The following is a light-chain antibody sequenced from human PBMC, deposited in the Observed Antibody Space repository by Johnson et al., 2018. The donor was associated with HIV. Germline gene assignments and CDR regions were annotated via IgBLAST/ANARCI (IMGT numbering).Light chain of an antibody. V-gene: IGLV1-51*02. CDR3: GTWDSSLNTGYV. Sequence: QSALTQPPSVSAAPGQKVTISCSGSSSNIGNNYVSWYQQLPGTAPKLLIYENNKRPSGIPDRFSGSKYGTSATLGITGLQTGDEADYYCGTWDSSLNTGYVFGTGTKVTVL. CDR2: ENN. CDR1: SSNIGNNY. J-gene: IGLJ1*01.